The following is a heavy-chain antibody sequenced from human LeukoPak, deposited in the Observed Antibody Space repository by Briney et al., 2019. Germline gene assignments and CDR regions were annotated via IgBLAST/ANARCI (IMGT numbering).Heavy chain of an antibody. CDR2: ISGSGGST. Sequence: GGSLRLSCAASGFTFSSYGMSWVRQAPGKGLEWVSAISGSGGSTYYADSVKGRFTISRDNSKNTLYLQMNSLRAEDTAVYYCAKDRWFGELIFYFDYWGQGTLVTVSS. J-gene: IGHJ4*02. CDR1: GFTFSSYG. CDR3: AKDRWFGELIFYFDY. V-gene: IGHV3-23*01. D-gene: IGHD3-10*01.